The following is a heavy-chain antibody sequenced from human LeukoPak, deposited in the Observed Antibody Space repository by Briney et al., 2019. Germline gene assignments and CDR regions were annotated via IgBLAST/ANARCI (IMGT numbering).Heavy chain of an antibody. CDR1: GGSFSSYA. J-gene: IGHJ6*02. CDR2: SIPIFGTA. D-gene: IGHD1-26*01. Sequence: SVKVSCKASGGSFSSYAISWVRQAPGQGLEWVVGSIPIFGTANYAQKFLGRVTITAVESKCTAYMELSSLRSEDTGVYYCARGSYVEWELLCRMDVWGQGTTVTVSS. V-gene: IGHV1-69*01. CDR3: ARGSYVEWELLCRMDV.